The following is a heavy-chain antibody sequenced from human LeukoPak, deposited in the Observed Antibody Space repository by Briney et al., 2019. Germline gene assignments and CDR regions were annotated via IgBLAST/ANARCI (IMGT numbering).Heavy chain of an antibody. CDR1: GGSISSYY. Sequence: SETLSLTCTVSGGSISSYYWSWIRQPPGKGLEWIGYIYYSGNTNYNPSLKSRVTISVDTSKNQFSLKLSSVTAADTAVYYCARVGGGYDAFDIWGQGTMVTVSS. CDR2: IYYSGNT. V-gene: IGHV4-59*01. J-gene: IGHJ3*02. D-gene: IGHD3-22*01. CDR3: ARVGGGYDAFDI.